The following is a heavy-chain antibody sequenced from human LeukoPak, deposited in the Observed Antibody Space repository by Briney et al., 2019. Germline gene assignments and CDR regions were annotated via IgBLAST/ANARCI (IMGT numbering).Heavy chain of an antibody. D-gene: IGHD1-1*01. CDR1: GASISSYY. V-gene: IGHV4-59*01. CDR3: AGTTAAVDH. Sequence: SETLSLTCTVSGASISSYYWSWIRQSPGEGLEWIGYIHDRGDTNYNPSLKSRVTFSVDTSKNQFSLRLRSVTTADTAVYYCAGTTAAVDHWGQGTLVTVSS. CDR2: IHDRGDT. J-gene: IGHJ4*02.